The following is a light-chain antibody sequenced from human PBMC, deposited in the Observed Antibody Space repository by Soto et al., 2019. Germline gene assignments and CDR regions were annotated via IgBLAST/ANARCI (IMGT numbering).Light chain of an antibody. CDR1: QGISSA. Sequence: AIHLTQSPSSLSASVGDRVTITCRASQGISSALAWYQHKTGRPPRVLIYDASSLQSGVPSRFSGSESGTDCTLTISSLQPEDSATYYCQQLNSYPFTCGQGTRLEIK. CDR3: QQLNSYPFT. CDR2: DAS. V-gene: IGKV1-13*02. J-gene: IGKJ5*01.